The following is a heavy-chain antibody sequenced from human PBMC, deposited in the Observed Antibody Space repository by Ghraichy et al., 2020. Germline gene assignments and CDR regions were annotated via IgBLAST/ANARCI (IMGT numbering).Heavy chain of an antibody. V-gene: IGHV3-23*01. CDR1: GFTFISYA. J-gene: IGHJ6*02. D-gene: IGHD3-16*01. Sequence: GGSLRLSCAASGFTFISYAMSWVRQAPGKGLEWVSAISGSGGSTYYADSVKGRFTISRDNSKNTLYLQMNSLRAEDTAVYYCASGFFGPPPFLYYYYGMDVWGQGTTVTVSS. CDR3: ASGFFGPPPFLYYYYGMDV. CDR2: ISGSGGST.